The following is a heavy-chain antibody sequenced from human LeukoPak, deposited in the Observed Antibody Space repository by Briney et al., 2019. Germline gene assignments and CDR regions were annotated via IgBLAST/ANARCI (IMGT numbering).Heavy chain of an antibody. CDR3: ARDATVGVPGTHYFDH. V-gene: IGHV3-48*03. CDR2: ISSSGSTI. D-gene: IGHD6-19*01. J-gene: IGHJ4*02. Sequence: GGSLRLSCAASGFTFSSYEMNWVRQAPGKGLEWVSYISSSGSTIYYADSVKGRFTISRDNAKNSLYLQMNSLRAEDTAVYYCARDATVGVPGTHYFDHWGQGILVTVSS. CDR1: GFTFSSYE.